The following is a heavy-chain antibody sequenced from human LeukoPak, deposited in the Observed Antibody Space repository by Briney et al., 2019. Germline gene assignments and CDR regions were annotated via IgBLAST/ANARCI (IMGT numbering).Heavy chain of an antibody. CDR3: ARGRFQYSWYQVPKSSYFDP. CDR2: INAGGNT. CDR1: GGSFSGYY. J-gene: IGHJ5*02. V-gene: IGHV4-34*01. Sequence: SETLSLTCAVYGGSFSGYYWNWVRQSPNKGLEWIGEINAGGNTNYNPSLKSRVTITVETSKNQFSLKLGSVTAADTAVYYCARGRFQYSWYQVPKSSYFDPWGQGAQVTVSS. D-gene: IGHD2-2*01.